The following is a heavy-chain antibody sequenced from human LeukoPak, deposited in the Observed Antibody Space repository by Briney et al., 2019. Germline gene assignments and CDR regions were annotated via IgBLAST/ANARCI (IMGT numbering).Heavy chain of an antibody. CDR1: GFTFSTYS. D-gene: IGHD5-24*01. J-gene: IGHJ5*02. CDR3: ASQQFGP. CDR2: ISVSDKSI. Sequence: GGSLRLSCAGSGFTFSTYSMNWVRQAPGKGLEWVSYISVSDKSIYYADSVKGRFTTSRDNAKNSLYLQMNSLRDEDTAVYYCASQQFGPWGQGTRASVSS. V-gene: IGHV3-48*02.